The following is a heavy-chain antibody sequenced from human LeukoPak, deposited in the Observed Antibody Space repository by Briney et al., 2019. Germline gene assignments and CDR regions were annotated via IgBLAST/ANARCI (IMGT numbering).Heavy chain of an antibody. Sequence: PGGSLRLSCAASGFTFSSYEMNWVRQAPGEGLEWVSHIRSRGSAIYYADSVKGRFTISRDNSKNTLYLQMNSLRAEDTAVYYCLAALYWFGGGGQGTLVTVSS. CDR1: GFTFSSYE. J-gene: IGHJ4*02. CDR3: LAALYWFGG. D-gene: IGHD3-10*01. V-gene: IGHV3-48*01. CDR2: IRSRGSAI.